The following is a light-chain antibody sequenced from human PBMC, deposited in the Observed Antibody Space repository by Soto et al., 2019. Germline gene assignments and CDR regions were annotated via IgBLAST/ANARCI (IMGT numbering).Light chain of an antibody. V-gene: IGKV1-39*01. Sequence: DIQMTQSTSSLSASVGYRVTIACRASQSISSYLNWFQQKPGRAPKLLIYAASSLEAGVPSRYSGSGSGTDFTLTISSLQPEDFATYYCQQSYSTPFTFGQGTRLEIK. CDR3: QQSYSTPFT. CDR1: QSISSY. CDR2: AAS. J-gene: IGKJ5*01.